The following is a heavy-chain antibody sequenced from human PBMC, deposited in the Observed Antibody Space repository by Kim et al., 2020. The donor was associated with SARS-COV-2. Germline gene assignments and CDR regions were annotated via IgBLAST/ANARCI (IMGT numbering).Heavy chain of an antibody. CDR2: ISGRGSDT. Sequence: GGSLRLSCAASGFTFSSYAMSWVRQAPGKGLAWVSAISGRGSDTYYADSVKGRFTISRDNSKNTLYLQMNSLRAEDTAVYYCAKDRRGSYSSSLGTIDYWGQGARLTVSS. D-gene: IGHD6-6*01. CDR3: AKDRRGSYSSSLGTIDY. J-gene: IGHJ4*02. CDR1: GFTFSSYA. V-gene: IGHV3-23*01.